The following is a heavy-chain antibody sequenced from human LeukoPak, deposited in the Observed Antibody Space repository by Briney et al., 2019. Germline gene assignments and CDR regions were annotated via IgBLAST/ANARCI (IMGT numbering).Heavy chain of an antibody. V-gene: IGHV3-48*01. CDR3: ARDAPRGGNSPFDS. D-gene: IGHD4-23*01. Sequence: GGSLRLSCAASRFTFSSYNMNWVRQAPGKGLEWVSYISSGGINKYYADSVKARFTISRDDAKNLLFLQMSSLRAEDRAVYYCARDAPRGGNSPFDSWGQGTLVTVSS. CDR2: ISSGGINK. J-gene: IGHJ4*02. CDR1: RFTFSSYN.